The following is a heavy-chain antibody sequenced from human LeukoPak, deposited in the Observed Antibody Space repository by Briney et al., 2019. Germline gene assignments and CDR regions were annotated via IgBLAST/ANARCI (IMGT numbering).Heavy chain of an antibody. D-gene: IGHD2-15*01. V-gene: IGHV3-43*02. Sequence: SGGSRRLSCAVSGFTFDDYAMHWVRQAPGKGLEWVSLISGDGGSTYYADSVKGRFTISRDNSKNSLYLQMNSLRTEDTALYYCAKDKAIAATRYYYYYGMDVWGQGTTVTVSS. CDR2: ISGDGGST. CDR3: AKDKAIAATRYYYYYGMDV. J-gene: IGHJ6*02. CDR1: GFTFDDYA.